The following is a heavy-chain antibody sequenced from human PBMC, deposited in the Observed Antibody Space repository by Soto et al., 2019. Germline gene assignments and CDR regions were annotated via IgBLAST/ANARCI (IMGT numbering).Heavy chain of an antibody. Sequence: QVQLVESGGGVVQPGRSLRLSCAASGFTFSSYGMHWVRQAPGKGLEWVAVIWYDGSNKYYADSVKGRFTISRDNSKNTLYLQMNSLRAEDTAVYYCAREGYCSGGSCYSDYYYGMDVWGQGTTVTVSS. CDR2: IWYDGSNK. J-gene: IGHJ6*02. D-gene: IGHD2-15*01. CDR1: GFTFSSYG. CDR3: AREGYCSGGSCYSDYYYGMDV. V-gene: IGHV3-33*01.